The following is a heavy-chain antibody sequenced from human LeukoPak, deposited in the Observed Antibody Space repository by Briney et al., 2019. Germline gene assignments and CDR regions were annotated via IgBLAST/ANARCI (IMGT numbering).Heavy chain of an antibody. V-gene: IGHV3-23*01. CDR3: AKVGEITMVRGAVGPFDY. CDR1: GFTFSSYA. Sequence: PGGSLRLSCAASGFTFSSYAMNWVRQAPGKGLEWVSIISGSGDTTYYADSVKGRFTISRDNSKNTLYLQMNSLRAEDTAVYYCAKVGEITMVRGAVGPFDYWGQGTLVTVSS. J-gene: IGHJ4*02. D-gene: IGHD3-10*01. CDR2: ISGSGDTT.